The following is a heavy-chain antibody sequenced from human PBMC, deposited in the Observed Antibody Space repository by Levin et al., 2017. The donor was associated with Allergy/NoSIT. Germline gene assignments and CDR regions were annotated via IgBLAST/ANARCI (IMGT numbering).Heavy chain of an antibody. CDR3: AKERLAVAADYYGMDV. J-gene: IGHJ6*02. D-gene: IGHD6-19*01. V-gene: IGHV3-30*18. CDR2: ISYDGSNK. CDR1: GFTFSSYG. Sequence: GESLKISCAASGFTFSSYGMHWVRQAPGKGLEWVAVISYDGSNKYYADSVKGRFTISRDNSKNTLYLQMNSLRAEDTAVYYCAKERLAVAADYYGMDVWGQGTTVTVSS.